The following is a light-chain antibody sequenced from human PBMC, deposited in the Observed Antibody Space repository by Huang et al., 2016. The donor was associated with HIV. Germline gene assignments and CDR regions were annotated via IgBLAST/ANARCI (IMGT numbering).Light chain of an antibody. J-gene: IGKJ2*02. Sequence: EIIMTQSPATLSVSPGERATLSCRASQSVSSNLAWYQQKPGQAPPLLIYGASTRAAGIPARFSGSGSGTEFTLTISSLQSEDFAIYYCQQYNNWPPCTFGQGTKLEI. CDR3: QQYNNWPPCT. V-gene: IGKV3-15*01. CDR2: GAS. CDR1: QSVSSN.